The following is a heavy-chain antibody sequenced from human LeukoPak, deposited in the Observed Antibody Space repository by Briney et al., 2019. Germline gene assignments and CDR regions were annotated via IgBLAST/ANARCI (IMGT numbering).Heavy chain of an antibody. V-gene: IGHV3-74*01. J-gene: IGHJ3*01. CDR3: TRGLSGTHNAFDL. CDR2: INPDGFTI. CDR1: GFSFGNYF. D-gene: IGHD1-26*01. Sequence: PGGSLRLSCAASGFSFGNYFMHWVRQAPGKGLIWVSRINPDGFTIYYADSVKGRFTISRDNVGSSLYLEMNSLSVEDTALYYCTRGLSGTHNAFDLWGQGTLVTVSS.